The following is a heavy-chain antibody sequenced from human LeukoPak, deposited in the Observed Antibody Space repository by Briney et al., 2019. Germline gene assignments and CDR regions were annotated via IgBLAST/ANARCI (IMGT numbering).Heavy chain of an antibody. J-gene: IGHJ6*02. CDR1: GYTLTELS. CDR3: ASPRGGYLVYYGMDV. D-gene: IGHD6-13*01. V-gene: IGHV1-24*01. Sequence: GASVKVSCKVSGYTLTELSMHWVRQAPGKGLEWMRGFDFEDGETIYAQKFQGRVAMTEDTSTDTAYMELSSLRSEDTTVYYCASPRGGYLVYYGMDVWGQGTTVTVSS. CDR2: FDFEDGET.